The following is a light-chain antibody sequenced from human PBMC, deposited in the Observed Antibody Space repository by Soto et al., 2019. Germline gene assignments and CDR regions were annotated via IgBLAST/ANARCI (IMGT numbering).Light chain of an antibody. V-gene: IGKV3-20*01. J-gene: IGKJ4*01. CDR2: RAS. CDR3: QQCDGSPRLT. Sequence: EIVLTQSPGTLSLSPGERATLSCRASQSVSSSYLAWYQQKPGQAPRHLIYRASSRATGIPDRFSGSGSGTDFTLTISRLEPDDLAVYYCQQCDGSPRLTCGGGTTLEIK. CDR1: QSVSSSY.